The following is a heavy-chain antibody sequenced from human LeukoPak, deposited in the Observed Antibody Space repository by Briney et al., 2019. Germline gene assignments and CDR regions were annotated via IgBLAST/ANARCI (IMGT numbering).Heavy chain of an antibody. V-gene: IGHV3-21*01. J-gene: IGHJ1*01. CDR2: ISGRSSHV. CDR3: GRAFPPLRTSSAGDL. Sequence: GGSLRLSCSASGFSFSDYDMNWFRQAPGKGLEWVSAISGRSSHVYYGESVKGRFTISRDNAKNSLYLQLDSLGVEDTAVYYCGRAFPPLRTSSAGDLWGQGTLVTVSS. D-gene: IGHD3-16*01. CDR1: GFSFSDYD.